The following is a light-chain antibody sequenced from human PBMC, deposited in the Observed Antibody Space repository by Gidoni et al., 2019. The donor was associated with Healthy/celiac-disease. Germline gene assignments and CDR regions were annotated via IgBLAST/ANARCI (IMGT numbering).Light chain of an antibody. V-gene: IGKV1-39*01. Sequence: DIQMTQSPSSLSASVGDRVTITCRASQSISSYLNWYQQKPGKAPKLLIYAASSLQSGVPSRFSGSGSGTDSTLTISSLQPEDFATYYCRQSYSTPCSFGQGTKLEIK. CDR3: RQSYSTPCS. CDR2: AAS. J-gene: IGKJ2*04. CDR1: QSISSY.